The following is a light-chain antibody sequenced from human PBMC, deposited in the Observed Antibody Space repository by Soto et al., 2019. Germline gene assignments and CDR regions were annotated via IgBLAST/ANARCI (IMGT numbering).Light chain of an antibody. Sequence: EIVLTQSPGTLSLSPGERATLSCRASQTISSSDLAWYQQKPGQAPRLLIFGASSRAPDIPDRFSGSGSGTDVTLTISRLDPEDFAVYDCQVIANSPPKYSFSQGTKLEI. CDR2: GAS. CDR3: QVIANSPPKYS. CDR1: QTISSSD. J-gene: IGKJ2*01. V-gene: IGKV3-20*01.